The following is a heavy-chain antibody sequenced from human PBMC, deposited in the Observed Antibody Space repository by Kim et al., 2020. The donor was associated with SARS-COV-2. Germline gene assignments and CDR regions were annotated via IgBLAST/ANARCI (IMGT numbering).Heavy chain of an antibody. Sequence: ADSVKGRFTISRDNAKNTLYLQMNSLRAEDMAVYYCARVGVDFWSGSTAYWGQGTLVTVSS. V-gene: IGHV3-74*01. CDR3: ARVGVDFWSGSTAY. D-gene: IGHD3-3*01. J-gene: IGHJ4*02.